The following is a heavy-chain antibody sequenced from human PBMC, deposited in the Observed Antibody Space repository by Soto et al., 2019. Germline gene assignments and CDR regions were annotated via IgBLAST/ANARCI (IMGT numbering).Heavy chain of an antibody. D-gene: IGHD7-27*01. CDR3: AIRAQLRNGRAFDV. CDR2: IYPGDSDS. J-gene: IGHJ3*01. CDR1: GYSFTTYW. Sequence: GESLKISCKTYGYSFTTYWIGWLRQMPGKGLEWMGLIYPGDSDSRYSPSFQGQVTISADKSISTAYLQWSSLKASDTAIYYCAIRAQLRNGRAFDVWGQGTTVTVSS. V-gene: IGHV5-51*01.